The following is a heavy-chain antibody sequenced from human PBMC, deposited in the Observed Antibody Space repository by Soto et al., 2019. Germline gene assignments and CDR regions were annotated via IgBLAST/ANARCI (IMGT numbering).Heavy chain of an antibody. CDR2: TSFNGRNT. J-gene: IGHJ4*02. CDR1: GFFFSSYG. CDR3: TKDPYFDF. V-gene: IGHV3-30*18. Sequence: PGGSLRLSCAASGFFFSSYGMHWVRQAPGKGLEWVAVTSFNGRNTYYADSVKGRFTISRDNSKNTVYLQMNSLRVEDTAVYYCTKDPYFDFWGQGTLVTVSS.